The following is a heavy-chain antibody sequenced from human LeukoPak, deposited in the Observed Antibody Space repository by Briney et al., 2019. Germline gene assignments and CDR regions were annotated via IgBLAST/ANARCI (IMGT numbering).Heavy chain of an antibody. J-gene: IGHJ4*02. D-gene: IGHD6-19*01. CDR1: GFTFSSYW. Sequence: GGSLRLSCAASGFTFSSYWMSWVRQAPGKGLEWVSGISPSGDITYYADSVKGRFTISRDNSKNTVYLQMDSLRFEDAAVYYCARGRGLAVAGPYQNFDYWGQGTLVTVSS. V-gene: IGHV3-23*01. CDR2: ISPSGDIT. CDR3: ARGRGLAVAGPYQNFDY.